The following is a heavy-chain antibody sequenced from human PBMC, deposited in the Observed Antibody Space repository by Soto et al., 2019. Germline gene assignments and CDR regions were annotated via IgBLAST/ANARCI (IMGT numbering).Heavy chain of an antibody. CDR3: AKLTTH. J-gene: IGHJ1*01. V-gene: IGHV3-74*01. Sequence: AVGSLRLSCAASGFTFSSYWMHWVRQAPGKGLVWVSRINRDGSRTSYADSVKGRFTISRDNSKNTLNLQMNGLRAEDTAVYYCAKLTTHWGQGTLVTVSS. CDR2: INRDGSRT. CDR1: GFTFSSYW.